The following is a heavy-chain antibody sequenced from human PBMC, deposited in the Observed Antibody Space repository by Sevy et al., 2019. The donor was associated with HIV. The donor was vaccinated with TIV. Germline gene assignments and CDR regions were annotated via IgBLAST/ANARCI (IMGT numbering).Heavy chain of an antibody. CDR1: GGSISSGSYY. CDR3: GRSSGRLNYWYFDL. CDR2: IYYSGST. Sequence: SETLSLTCTVSGGSISSGSYYWSWIRQHPGKGLEWIGYIYYSGSTYYNPSLKSRVTISVDTSKNQFSQQLTSVTAADTAVYYCGRSSGRLNYWYFDLWGRGTQVTVSS. D-gene: IGHD1-26*01. J-gene: IGHJ2*01. V-gene: IGHV4-31*03.